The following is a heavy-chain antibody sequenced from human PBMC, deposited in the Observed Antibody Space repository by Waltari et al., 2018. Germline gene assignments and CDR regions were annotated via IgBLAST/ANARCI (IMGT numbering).Heavy chain of an antibody. CDR3: ARALDRNGWYNDY. Sequence: EVQLVESGGGLVQPGGSLRLSCVASGFTFSDHLMDWVRLAPGKGLEGVGRSRNKVKSYTREYAASGKDRFIISRDESENSLLLQMGSLKPEDTAVYYCARALDRNGWYNDYWGQGTLVTVSS. J-gene: IGHJ4*02. CDR2: SRNKVKSYTR. CDR1: GFTFSDHL. D-gene: IGHD6-19*01. V-gene: IGHV3-72*01.